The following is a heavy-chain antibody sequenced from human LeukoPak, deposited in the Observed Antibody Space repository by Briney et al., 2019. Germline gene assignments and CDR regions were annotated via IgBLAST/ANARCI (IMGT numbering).Heavy chain of an antibody. CDR3: ARRRYDFWSGYSTDAFDI. J-gene: IGHJ3*02. CDR2: IYYSGST. Sequence: SETLSLTCTVSGGSISSYYWSWIRQPPGKGLEWIGYIYYSGSTNYNPSLESRVTISVDTSKNQFSLKLSSVTAADTAVYYCARRRYDFWSGYSTDAFDIWGQGTMVTVSS. D-gene: IGHD3-3*01. V-gene: IGHV4-59*01. CDR1: GGSISSYY.